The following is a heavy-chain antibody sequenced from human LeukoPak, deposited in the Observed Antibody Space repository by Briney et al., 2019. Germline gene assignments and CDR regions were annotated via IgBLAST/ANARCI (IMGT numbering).Heavy chain of an antibody. J-gene: IGHJ4*02. CDR3: ARGTTAHGYFDY. V-gene: IGHV4-34*01. CDR1: GGSFSGYY. CDR2: INHSGST. Sequence: SETLSLTCAVYGGSFSGYYWSWIRQPPGKGLEWIGEINHSGSTNYNPSLKSRVTISVDTSKNQFSLKLSSVTAADTAVYYCARGTTAHGYFDYWGQGTLVTVSS. D-gene: IGHD4-17*01.